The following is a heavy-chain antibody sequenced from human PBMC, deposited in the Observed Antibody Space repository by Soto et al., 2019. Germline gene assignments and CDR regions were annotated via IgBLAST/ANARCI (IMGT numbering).Heavy chain of an antibody. CDR3: AGTIWTGYYTFDY. Sequence: SETLSLTCTVSGGSVSSGSCYWSWIRQPPGKGLEWIGYIYHSGSTNYNPSLKSRVTISVDTSKNQFSLRLSSVTAADTAVYYCAGTIWTGYYTFDYWGQGTLVTVSS. V-gene: IGHV4-61*01. J-gene: IGHJ4*02. D-gene: IGHD3-3*01. CDR1: GGSVSSGSCY. CDR2: IYHSGST.